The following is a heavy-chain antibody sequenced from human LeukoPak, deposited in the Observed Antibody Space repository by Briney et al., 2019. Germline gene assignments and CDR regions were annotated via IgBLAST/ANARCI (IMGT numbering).Heavy chain of an antibody. CDR3: ARGFVVVPAARYYYYYGMDV. Sequence: GGSLRLSCAASGFTFSSYWMSWVRQAPGKGLEWVANIKQDGSEKYYVDSVKGRFTISRDNAKNSLYLQMNSLRAEDTAVYYCARGFVVVPAARYYYYYGMDVWGQGTTVTVSS. V-gene: IGHV3-7*01. CDR2: IKQDGSEK. CDR1: GFTFSSYW. J-gene: IGHJ6*02. D-gene: IGHD2-2*01.